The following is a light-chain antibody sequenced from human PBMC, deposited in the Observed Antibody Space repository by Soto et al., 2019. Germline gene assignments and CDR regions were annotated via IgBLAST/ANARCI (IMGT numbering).Light chain of an antibody. J-gene: IGKJ1*01. CDR2: DAS. V-gene: IGKV3-15*01. Sequence: EIEMTQSPATLSVSPGERATLSCRSSQSVGRKLAWYQQKPGQAPRLLIYDASNRAMGVPARFSGSGSGTEFALTISSLQSEDVAVSHGQQYDSWPPWPFGQGTKVEI. CDR1: QSVGRK. CDR3: QQYDSWPPWP.